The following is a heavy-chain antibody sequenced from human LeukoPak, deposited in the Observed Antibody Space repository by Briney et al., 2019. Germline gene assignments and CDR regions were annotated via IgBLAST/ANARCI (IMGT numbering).Heavy chain of an antibody. CDR2: INSDGSST. Sequence: GGSLRLSCAASGFTFSSYWMHWVRQAPGKGLVWVSRINSDGSSTDYADSVKGRFTISRDSAKNTLYLQMNSLRAEDTAVYYCSRAGHYHYGMDVWGQGTTVTVSS. J-gene: IGHJ6*02. CDR1: GFTFSSYW. D-gene: IGHD2-8*02. V-gene: IGHV3-74*01. CDR3: SRAGHYHYGMDV.